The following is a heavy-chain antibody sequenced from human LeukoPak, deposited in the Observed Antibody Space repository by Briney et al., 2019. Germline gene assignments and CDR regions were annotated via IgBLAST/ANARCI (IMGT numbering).Heavy chain of an antibody. Sequence: SETPSLTCTVSGGSISSYYWSWIRQPPGKGLEWIGYIYYSGSTNYNPSLKSRVTISVDTSKNQFSLKLSSVTAADTAVYYCARGRRDGYNRMDYWGQGTLVTVSS. CDR3: ARGRRDGYNRMDY. D-gene: IGHD5-24*01. CDR1: GGSISSYY. CDR2: IYYSGST. J-gene: IGHJ4*02. V-gene: IGHV4-59*01.